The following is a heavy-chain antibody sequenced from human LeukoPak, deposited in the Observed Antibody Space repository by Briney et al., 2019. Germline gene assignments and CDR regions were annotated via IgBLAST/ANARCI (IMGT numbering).Heavy chain of an antibody. D-gene: IGHD7-27*01. J-gene: IGHJ4*02. CDR3: ARRDLNWGPIDY. CDR2: IKSKTDGGTA. CDR1: GFTFSNAW. V-gene: IGHV3-15*01. Sequence: AGGSLRLSCAASGFTFSNAWMSWVRQAPGKGLEWVGRIKSKTDGGTADYAAPVTGRFTISRDDSKNTLYVQMNSLRADDTAVYYCARRDLNWGPIDYWGQGTLVTVSS.